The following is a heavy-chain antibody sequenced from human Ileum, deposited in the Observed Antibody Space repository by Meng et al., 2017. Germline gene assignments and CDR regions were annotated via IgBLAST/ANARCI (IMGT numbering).Heavy chain of an antibody. J-gene: IGHJ4*02. CDR2: ISRSGTT. D-gene: IGHD4-11*01. V-gene: IGHV4-34*01. CDR3: ARSGVTTVTYLD. CDR1: GGAFSTDY. Sequence: QQCGAGLFKPSVTLSLSGDFGGGAFSTDYWSWIRQPPGKGLEWIGEISRSGTTNYNPSLKSRVTISVDTSKNQFSLTVTSVTAADSAPYYCARSGVTTVTYLDWGQGTLVTVSS.